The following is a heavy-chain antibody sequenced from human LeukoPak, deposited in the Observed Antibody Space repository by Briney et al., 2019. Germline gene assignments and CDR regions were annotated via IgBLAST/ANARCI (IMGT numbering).Heavy chain of an antibody. CDR1: GFTVSGTY. CDR2: LYRYGTI. CDR3: ARDIGDEFDC. V-gene: IGHV3-53*01. Sequence: GGSLRLSCAASGFTVSGTYMSWVRQAPGKGLEWVSILYRYGTIYYADSVKGRFTISRDESKNTLYLQMTSLRAGDTAVYYCARDIGDEFDCWGRGTLVTVSS. D-gene: IGHD1-26*01. J-gene: IGHJ4*02.